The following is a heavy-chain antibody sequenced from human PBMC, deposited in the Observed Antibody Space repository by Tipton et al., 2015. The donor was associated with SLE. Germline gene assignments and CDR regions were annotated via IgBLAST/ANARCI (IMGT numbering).Heavy chain of an antibody. CDR1: GDSITSGSYY. D-gene: IGHD7-27*01. CDR2: TYISGTT. Sequence: TLSLTCSVSGDSITSGSYYWNWIRQPAGKGLEWIGRTYISGTTNYNPSLKSRVTISVDTSKNQFSLKLSSVTAADTAVYYCAARTGDVLYYYYMDVWGKGTTVTVSS. V-gene: IGHV4-61*02. CDR3: AARTGDVLYYYYMDV. J-gene: IGHJ6*03.